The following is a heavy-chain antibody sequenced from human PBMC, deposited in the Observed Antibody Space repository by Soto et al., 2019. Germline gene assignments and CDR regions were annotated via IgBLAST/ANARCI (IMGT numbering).Heavy chain of an antibody. D-gene: IGHD5-12*01. CDR1: GGTFSSYA. CDR2: IIPIFGTA. J-gene: IGHJ5*02. Sequence: SVKVSCKASGGTFSSYAISWVRQAPGQGLEWMGGIIPIFGTANYAQKFQGRVTITADESTSTAYMELSSLRSEDTAVYYCARGEMATIIDWFDPWGQGTLVTVSS. CDR3: ARGEMATIIDWFDP. V-gene: IGHV1-69*13.